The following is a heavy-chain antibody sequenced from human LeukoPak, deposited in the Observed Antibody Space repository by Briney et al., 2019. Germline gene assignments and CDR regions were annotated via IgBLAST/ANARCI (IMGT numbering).Heavy chain of an antibody. D-gene: IGHD1-26*01. Sequence: EASVKVSCKASGYTFTGYYVHWVRQAPGQGLEWMGWINPNSGGTNYAQKFQGRVTMTRDTSISTAYMELSRLRSDDTAAYYCASGIVGAPNLDYWGQGTLVTVSS. CDR3: ASGIVGAPNLDY. CDR1: GYTFTGYY. V-gene: IGHV1-2*02. CDR2: INPNSGGT. J-gene: IGHJ4*02.